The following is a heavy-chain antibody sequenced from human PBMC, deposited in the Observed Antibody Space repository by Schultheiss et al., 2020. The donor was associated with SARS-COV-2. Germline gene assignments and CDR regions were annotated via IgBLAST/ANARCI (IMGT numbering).Heavy chain of an antibody. J-gene: IGHJ4*02. CDR2: ISGRGSDT. D-gene: IGHD2-8*01. CDR3: ARDLVYSRSAPDY. V-gene: IGHV3-23*01. CDR1: GFTFSSYE. Sequence: GGSLRLSCAASGFTFSSYEMNWVRQAPGKGLEWVSGISGRGSDTDYTDSVKGRFTISRDNSRNTMYMQMKSVRAEDTAVYYCARDLVYSRSAPDYWGQGTLVTVSS.